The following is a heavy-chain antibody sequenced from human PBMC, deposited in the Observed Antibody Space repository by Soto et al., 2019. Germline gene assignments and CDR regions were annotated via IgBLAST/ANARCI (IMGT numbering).Heavy chain of an antibody. J-gene: IGHJ4*02. CDR1: RGSFSYFH. V-gene: IGHV4-34*01. Sequence: QVQLQQWGGGLLKPSETLSLTCGLHRGSFSYFHWSWIRQPPGKGLEWIGAIHSTGSTNYNPSLRSRVTMAIDTSAMQFSLTLYSVTATATAVYYCASGGGNAASTNDFWGQGALVTVSS. D-gene: IGHD3-16*01. CDR2: IHSTGST. CDR3: ASGGGNAASTNDF.